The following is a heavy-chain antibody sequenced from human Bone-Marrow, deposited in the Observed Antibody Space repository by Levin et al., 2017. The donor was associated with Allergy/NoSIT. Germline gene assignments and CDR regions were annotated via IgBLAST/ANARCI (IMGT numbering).Heavy chain of an antibody. J-gene: IGHJ6*03. CDR2: ISYDGSEK. Sequence: TGGSLRLSCAASGFTFSSYGMHWVRRAPGKGLEWVSFISYDGSEKDYGDSVKGRFTISRDKSKNTLYLQMNSLRAEDTAVYYCARVLMSYYMDVWGKGTTVTVSS. CDR1: GFTFSSYG. CDR3: ARVLMSYYMDV. V-gene: IGHV3-30*03. D-gene: IGHD3-16*01.